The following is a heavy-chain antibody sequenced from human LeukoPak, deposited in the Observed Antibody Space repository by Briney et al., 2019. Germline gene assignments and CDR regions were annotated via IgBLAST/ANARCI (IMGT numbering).Heavy chain of an antibody. CDR2: IYYSGST. CDR3: ARDRSGSSSDWFDP. V-gene: IGHV4-31*03. Sequence: PSETLSLTCTVSGGSISSGGYYWSWIRQHPGKGLEWIGYIYYSGSTYYNPSLKSRVTISVDTSKNQFSLKLSSVTAADTAVYYCARDRSGSSSDWFDPWGQGTLVTVSS. J-gene: IGHJ5*02. D-gene: IGHD6-13*01. CDR1: GGSISSGGYY.